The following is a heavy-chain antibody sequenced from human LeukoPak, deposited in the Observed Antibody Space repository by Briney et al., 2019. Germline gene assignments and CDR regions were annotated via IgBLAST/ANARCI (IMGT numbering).Heavy chain of an antibody. V-gene: IGHV1-2*02. Sequence: ASVKVSCKASGYTFTGYYMHWVRQAPGQGLEWKGWINPNSGGTNYAQKFQGRVTMTRDTSISTAYMELSRLRSDDTAVYYCARVVDTMIVVENYYFDYWGQGTLVTVSS. J-gene: IGHJ4*02. D-gene: IGHD3-22*01. CDR3: ARVVDTMIVVENYYFDY. CDR1: GYTFTGYY. CDR2: INPNSGGT.